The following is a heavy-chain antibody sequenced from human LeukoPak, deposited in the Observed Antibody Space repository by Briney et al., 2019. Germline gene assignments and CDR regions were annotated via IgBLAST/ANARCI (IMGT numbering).Heavy chain of an antibody. CDR2: IEEDGSEK. CDR3: TKDITNYYIWDY. CDR1: GFTFSSYW. J-gene: IGHJ4*02. V-gene: IGHV3-7*01. Sequence: GGSLRLSCAPSGFTFSSYWMTWVRQAPGKGLEWVANIEEDGSEKYYVDSVKGRFTLSRDNSKDTLSLQMNSLRPEDTAVYYCTKDITNYYIWDYWGQGTLVTVSS. D-gene: IGHD4/OR15-4a*01.